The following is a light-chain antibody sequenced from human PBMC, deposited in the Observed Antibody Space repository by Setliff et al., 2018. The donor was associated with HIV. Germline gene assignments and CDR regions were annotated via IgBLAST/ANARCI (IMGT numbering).Light chain of an antibody. CDR1: SSDVGGYNY. V-gene: IGLV2-14*01. J-gene: IGLJ1*01. CDR2: EVS. CDR3: SSYTSSSLYV. Sequence: QSVLAQPASVSGSPGQSITISCTGTSSDVGGYNYVSWYQQHPGNAPKRMIFEVSNRPSGVSNRFSGSKSGNTASLTISGLQAEDEADYYCSSYTSSSLYVFGTGTKVTVL.